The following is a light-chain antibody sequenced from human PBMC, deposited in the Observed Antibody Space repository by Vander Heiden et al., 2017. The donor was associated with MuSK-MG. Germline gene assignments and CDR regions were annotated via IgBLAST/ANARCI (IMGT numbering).Light chain of an antibody. CDR2: DVN. CDR3: CSHAATSAPVL. Sequence: PGQPVPISCTGSGSDIGDYDYVSWFQQHPGKAPKLMIYDVNNRPSGVSKRFSGSRSVNTATITISSLQAEDEADYYCCSHAATSAPVLFGGGTKLTVL. CDR1: GSDIGDYDY. V-gene: IGLV2-14*04. J-gene: IGLJ2*01.